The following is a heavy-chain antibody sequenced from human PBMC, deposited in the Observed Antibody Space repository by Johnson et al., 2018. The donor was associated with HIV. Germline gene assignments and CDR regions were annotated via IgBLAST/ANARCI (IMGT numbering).Heavy chain of an antibody. V-gene: IGHV3-66*01. Sequence: VQLVESGGGLVQSGGSLRLSCSVSGFTFDDYGISWVRQTPGEGLEWVSVIYSGGSTYYADSVKGRFTISRDNSKNTLYLQMNSLRAEDTAVYYCARDGPSAAVWGQGTMVTVSS. D-gene: IGHD6-25*01. CDR2: IYSGGST. CDR3: ARDGPSAAV. J-gene: IGHJ3*01. CDR1: GFTFDDYG.